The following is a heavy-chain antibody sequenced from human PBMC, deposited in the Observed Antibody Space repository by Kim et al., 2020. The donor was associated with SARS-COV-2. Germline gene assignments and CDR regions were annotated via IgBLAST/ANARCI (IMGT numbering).Heavy chain of an antibody. V-gene: IGHV1-8*01. CDR1: GYTFTSYD. CDR3: ARGFAWWELLSAYYFDY. J-gene: IGHJ4*02. D-gene: IGHD1-26*01. CDR2: MNPNSGNT. Sequence: ASVKVSCKASGYTFTSYDINWVRQATGQGLEWMGWMNPNSGNTGYAQKFQGRVTMTRNTSISTAYMELSSLRSEDTAVYYCARGFAWWELLSAYYFDYWGQGTLVTVSS.